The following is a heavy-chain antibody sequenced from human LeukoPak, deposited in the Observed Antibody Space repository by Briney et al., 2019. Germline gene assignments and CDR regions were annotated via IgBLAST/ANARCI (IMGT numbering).Heavy chain of an antibody. Sequence: GGSLRLSCAASGFTFDDYAMHWVRQAPGKGLEWVSGISWNSGSIGYADSVKGRFTISRDNAKNSLYLQMNSLRAEDTALYYCAKDISAVAGLKRGPYFDYWGQGTLVTVSS. CDR2: ISWNSGSI. CDR3: AKDISAVAGLKRGPYFDY. D-gene: IGHD6-19*01. V-gene: IGHV3-9*01. J-gene: IGHJ4*02. CDR1: GFTFDDYA.